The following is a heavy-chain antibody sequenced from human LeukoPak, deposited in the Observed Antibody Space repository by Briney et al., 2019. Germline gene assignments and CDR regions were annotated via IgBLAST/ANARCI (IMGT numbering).Heavy chain of an antibody. CDR1: GYSISSSNW. Sequence: SDTLSLTCAVSGYSISSSNWWGWIRQPPGKGLEWIGYIYYSGSTYYNPSLKSRVTMSVDTSKNQFSLKLSSVTAVDTAVYYCARAGRISAAAGSFDYWGQGTLVTVSS. J-gene: IGHJ4*02. CDR2: IYYSGST. V-gene: IGHV4-28*03. D-gene: IGHD6-13*01. CDR3: ARAGRISAAAGSFDY.